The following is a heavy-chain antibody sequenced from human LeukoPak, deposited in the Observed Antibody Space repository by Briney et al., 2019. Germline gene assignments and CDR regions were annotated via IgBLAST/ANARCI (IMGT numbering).Heavy chain of an antibody. CDR1: GFTFSNAW. Sequence: GGSLRLSCAASGFTFSNAWITWVRQAPGKGLEWIGRITSKTDGGTIHYAAPVKGRFTISRDDSKNTVYLQMNSLKTEDTAVYYCTTGFCSGGTCHYDGAFAMWGQGKMVTVSS. D-gene: IGHD2-15*01. CDR2: ITSKTDGGTI. CDR3: TTGFCSGGTCHYDGAFAM. J-gene: IGHJ3*02. V-gene: IGHV3-15*01.